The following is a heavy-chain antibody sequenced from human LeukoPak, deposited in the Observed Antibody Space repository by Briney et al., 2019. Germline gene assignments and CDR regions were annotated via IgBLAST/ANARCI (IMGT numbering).Heavy chain of an antibody. V-gene: IGHV4-59*08. D-gene: IGHD1-1*01. CDR3: ARHRWDGTFNFDY. CDR2: IYYSGST. J-gene: IGHJ4*02. Sequence: SETLSLTCTVSGGSISSYYWSWIRQPPGKGLEWIGYIYYSGSTKYKPSLKSRVTISVDTSKNQFSLKLNSVTAADTAVYYCARHRWDGTFNFDYWGQGTLVPVSS. CDR1: GGSISSYY.